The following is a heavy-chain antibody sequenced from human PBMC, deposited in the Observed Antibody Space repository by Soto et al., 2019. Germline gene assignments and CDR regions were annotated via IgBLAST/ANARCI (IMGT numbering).Heavy chain of an antibody. V-gene: IGHV4-59*12. CDR2: IHYSGGA. J-gene: IGHJ5*02. CDR3: ARGVAGSGLNSFDL. CDR1: ASSISGYY. Sequence: SETLSLTCTLSASSISGYYWTWIRQSPERGLEWIGYIHYSGGANYNPSLNSRITISVDTPKSQFSMNRASVTAADTAPYYCARGVAGSGLNSFDLWGQGTLVTVSS. D-gene: IGHD6-19*01.